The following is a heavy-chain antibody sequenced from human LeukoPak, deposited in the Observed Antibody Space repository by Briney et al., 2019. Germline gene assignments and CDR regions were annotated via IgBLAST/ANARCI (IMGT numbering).Heavy chain of an antibody. J-gene: IGHJ3*02. CDR1: GFGVSNNY. V-gene: IGHV3-53*01. CDR3: ARDPGLNAFDI. Sequence: GGSLRLSCTASGFGVSNNYMSWVRQAPGKGLEWVAVIYSGAATFYADAVRGRFSLSRDNSQNALFLQMNSLKVEDSAVYYCARDPGLNAFDIWGQGTMVTVSS. CDR2: IYSGAAT.